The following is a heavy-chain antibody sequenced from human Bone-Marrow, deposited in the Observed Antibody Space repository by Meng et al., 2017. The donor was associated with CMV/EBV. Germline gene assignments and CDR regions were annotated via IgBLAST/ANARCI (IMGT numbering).Heavy chain of an antibody. V-gene: IGHV2-5*01. J-gene: IGHJ4*02. CDR3: AHITTVTSDFDY. CDR1: GFSLSTSGVG. Sequence: CTVAGFSLSTSGVGVGWSRQPPGKALEWLALIYWNDDKRYSPSLKSRLTITKDTSKNQVVLTMTNMDPVDTATYYCAHITTVTSDFDYWGQGTLVTVSS. CDR2: IYWNDDK. D-gene: IGHD4-17*01.